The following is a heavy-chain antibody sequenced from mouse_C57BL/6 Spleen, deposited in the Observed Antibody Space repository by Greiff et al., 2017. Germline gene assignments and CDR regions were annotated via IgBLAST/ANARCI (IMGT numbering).Heavy chain of an antibody. D-gene: IGHD2-4*01. V-gene: IGHV1-55*01. Sequence: QVQLQQPGAELVKPGASVKMSCKASGYTFTSYWITWVKQRPGQGLEWIGDIYPGSGSTNYNEKFKSKATLTVETSSSTAYMQLSSLTSEDSAVYYCASGGFYYDYDAWFAYRGQGTLVTVSA. CDR1: GYTFTSYW. CDR3: ASGGFYYDYDAWFAY. CDR2: IYPGSGST. J-gene: IGHJ3*01.